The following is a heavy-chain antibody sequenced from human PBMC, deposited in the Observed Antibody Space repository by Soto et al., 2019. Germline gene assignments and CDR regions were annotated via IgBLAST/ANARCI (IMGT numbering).Heavy chain of an antibody. CDR2: ISGSGGST. CDR1: GFTFSSYA. D-gene: IGHD7-27*01. J-gene: IGHJ5*02. Sequence: GESLKISCAASGFTFSSYAMSWVRQAPGKGLEWVSAISGSGGSTYYADSVKGRFTISRDNSKNTLYLQMNSLRAEDTAVYYCAKDQGWGSGWFDPWGQGTLVTVSS. CDR3: AKDQGWGSGWFDP. V-gene: IGHV3-23*01.